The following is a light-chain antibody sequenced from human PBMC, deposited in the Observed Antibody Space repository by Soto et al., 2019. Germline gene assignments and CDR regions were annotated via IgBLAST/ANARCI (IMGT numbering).Light chain of an antibody. Sequence: QSVLTQPASVSGSPGQSITISCPGTSSDVGGYNYVSWYHQHPGKAPKLMIYEVSNRPSGVSNRFSGSKSGNTASLTISGLQAEDEADYYCSSYTSSSTLVFGTGTKVTVL. V-gene: IGLV2-14*01. CDR1: SSDVGGYNY. CDR2: EVS. J-gene: IGLJ1*01. CDR3: SSYTSSSTLV.